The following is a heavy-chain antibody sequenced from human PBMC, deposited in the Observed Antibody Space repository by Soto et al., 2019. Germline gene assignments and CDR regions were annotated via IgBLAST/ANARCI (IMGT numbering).Heavy chain of an antibody. D-gene: IGHD2-8*01. Sequence: QVQLVQSGAEVKKPGASVKVSCKASGYTFTSYYMHWVRQAPGQGLEWMGIISPSGGSTSYAQKYQGRVTMTRDTSTSTVYMELSSLRHEDTAVYYCATIGLTGGADGGFDIWGQGTMVTVSS. CDR1: GYTFTSYY. CDR2: ISPSGGST. J-gene: IGHJ3*02. CDR3: ATIGLTGGADGGFDI. V-gene: IGHV1-46*01.